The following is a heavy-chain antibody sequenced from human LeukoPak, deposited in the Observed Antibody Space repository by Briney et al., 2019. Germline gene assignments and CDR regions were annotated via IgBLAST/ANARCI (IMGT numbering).Heavy chain of an antibody. CDR3: ARGYYYDSSGYYWGAFDI. CDR2: IYSGGST. V-gene: IGHV3-66*01. D-gene: IGHD3-22*01. CDR1: GFTVSSNY. J-gene: IGHJ3*02. Sequence: PGGSLRLSCAASGFTVSSNYMSWVRQAPGKGLEWVSVIYSGGSTYYADSVKGRFTISRDNSKNTLYLQMNSLRAEDTAVCYCARGYYYDSSGYYWGAFDIWGQGTMVTVSS.